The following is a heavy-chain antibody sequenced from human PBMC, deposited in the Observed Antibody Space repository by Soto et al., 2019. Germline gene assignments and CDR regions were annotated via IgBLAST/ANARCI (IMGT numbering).Heavy chain of an antibody. V-gene: IGHV3-30-3*01. CDR2: ISYDGSNK. Sequence: GGSLRLSCAASGLTFSSYAMHWVRQAPGKGLEWVAVISYDGSNKYYADSVKGRFTISRDNSKNTLYLQMNSLRAEDTAVYYCARDFRRYNGFGVMDVWGQGTTVTVSS. J-gene: IGHJ6*02. CDR1: GLTFSSYA. CDR3: ARDFRRYNGFGVMDV. D-gene: IGHD3-10*01.